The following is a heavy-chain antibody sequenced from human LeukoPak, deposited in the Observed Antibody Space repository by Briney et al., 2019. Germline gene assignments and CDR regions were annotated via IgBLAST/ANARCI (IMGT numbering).Heavy chain of an antibody. CDR2: INAGNGNT. V-gene: IGHV1-3*01. CDR3: ARAGSSSGYSLPDY. J-gene: IGHJ4*02. CDR1: GYTFTSYA. D-gene: IGHD3-22*01. Sequence: ASVKVSCKASGYTFTSYAMHWVRQAPGQRLEWMGWINAGNGNTKYSQKFQGRVTITRDTSASTAYMELSSLRSEDTAVYYCARAGSSSGYSLPDYWGQGTLVTVSS.